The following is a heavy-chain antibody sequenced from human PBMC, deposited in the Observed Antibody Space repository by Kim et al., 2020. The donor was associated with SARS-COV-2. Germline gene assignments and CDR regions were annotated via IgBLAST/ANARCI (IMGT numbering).Heavy chain of an antibody. Sequence: GGSLRLSCAASGFTVSSNYMSWVRQAPGKGLEWVSVIYSGGSTYYADSVKGRFTISRDNSKNTLYLQMNSLSAEDTAVYYCASERENADYYYYGMDVWVQGTTVTVSS. CDR3: ASERENADYYYYGMDV. J-gene: IGHJ6*02. D-gene: IGHD1-1*01. CDR2: IYSGGST. CDR1: GFTVSSNY. V-gene: IGHV3-66*02.